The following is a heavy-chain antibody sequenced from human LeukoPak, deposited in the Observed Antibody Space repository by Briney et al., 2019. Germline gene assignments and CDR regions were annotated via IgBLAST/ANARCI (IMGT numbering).Heavy chain of an antibody. CDR1: GFTFSGSA. J-gene: IGHJ6*02. Sequence: GGSLRLSCAASGFTFSGSAMHWVRQASGKGLEWVGRIRSKANSYATAYAASVKGRFTISRDDSKNTAYLQMNSLKTEDTAVYYCTRTVVPAAIRPYCYYYGMDVWGQGTTVTVSS. CDR3: TRTVVPAAIRPYCYYYGMDV. CDR2: IRSKANSYAT. V-gene: IGHV3-73*01. D-gene: IGHD2-2*01.